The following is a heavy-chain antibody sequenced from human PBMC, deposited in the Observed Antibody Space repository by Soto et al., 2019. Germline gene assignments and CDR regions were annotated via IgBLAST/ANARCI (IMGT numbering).Heavy chain of an antibody. D-gene: IGHD6-19*01. CDR3: ARAGSSGWHHV. V-gene: IGHV4-61*01. J-gene: IGHJ6*02. Sequence: PSATLSRTGAGSGGYVGSGSYCGSWIRQPPGKGLEWIGYIYYSGSTNYNPSLKSRATISVDTSKNQFSLKLNSVTAADTAVYYCARAGSSGWHHVWGQGTTVTVS. CDR1: GGYVGSGSYC. CDR2: IYYSGST.